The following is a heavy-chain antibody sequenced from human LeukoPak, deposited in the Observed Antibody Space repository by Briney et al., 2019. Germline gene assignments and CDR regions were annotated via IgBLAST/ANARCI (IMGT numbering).Heavy chain of an antibody. Sequence: TLSLTCTVSGGSISSGGYYWSWIRQHPGKGLEWIGYIYYSGSTYYNPSLKSRVTISVDTSKNQFPLKLSSVTAADTAVYYCARASGDYVENWFDPWGQGTLVTVSS. V-gene: IGHV4-31*03. CDR1: GGSISSGGYY. D-gene: IGHD4-17*01. J-gene: IGHJ5*02. CDR3: ARASGDYVENWFDP. CDR2: IYYSGST.